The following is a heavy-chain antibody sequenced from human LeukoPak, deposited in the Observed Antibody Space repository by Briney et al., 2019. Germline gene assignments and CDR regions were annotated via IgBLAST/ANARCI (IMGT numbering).Heavy chain of an antibody. J-gene: IGHJ4*02. V-gene: IGHV4-61*02. CDR1: GGSISSGGND. D-gene: IGHD2-2*01. Sequence: PSQTLSLTCTVSGGSISSGGNDCSWIRQPAGKGLEWIGRIYTSGNTNYNPSLKSRATISVDTSKNQFSVELSSVTAADTAVYYCARGFYAAAYFDYWGQGTLVTVSS. CDR3: ARGFYAAAYFDY. CDR2: IYTSGNT.